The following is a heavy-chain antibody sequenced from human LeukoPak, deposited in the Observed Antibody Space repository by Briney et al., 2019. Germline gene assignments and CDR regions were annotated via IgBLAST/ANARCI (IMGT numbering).Heavy chain of an antibody. J-gene: IGHJ4*02. CDR2: IYYSGST. V-gene: IGHV4-39*07. Sequence: PSETLSLTCTVSGGSISSSSYYWGWIRQPPGKGLEWIGSIYYSGSTYYNPSLKSRVTISVDTSKNQFSLKLSSVTAADTAVYYCARDGGELRFLEWLFDYWGQGTLVTVSS. CDR1: GGSISSSSYY. CDR3: ARDGGELRFLEWLFDY. D-gene: IGHD3-3*01.